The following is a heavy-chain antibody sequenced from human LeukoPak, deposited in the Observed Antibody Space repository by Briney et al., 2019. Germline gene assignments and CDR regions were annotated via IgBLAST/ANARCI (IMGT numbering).Heavy chain of an antibody. J-gene: IGHJ5*02. CDR2: IFISGGT. Sequence: SETLSLTCTVSGDSITSGSYYWSWIRQPAGKGLEWIGRIFISGGTNYNPSLRSRVTMSLDTSKNQFSLKLSSVTAADTAVYYCARGLLDIVPMLDIVVVVALTRPVGGNWFDPWGQGTLVTVSS. CDR3: ARGLLDIVPMLDIVVVVALTRPVGGNWFDP. CDR1: GDSITSGSYY. D-gene: IGHD2-15*01. V-gene: IGHV4-61*02.